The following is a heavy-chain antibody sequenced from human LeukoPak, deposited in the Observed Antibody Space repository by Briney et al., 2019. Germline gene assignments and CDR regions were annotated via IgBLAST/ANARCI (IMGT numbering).Heavy chain of an antibody. D-gene: IGHD5/OR15-5a*01. V-gene: IGHV1-18*01. J-gene: IGHJ5*02. CDR2: ISAYNGNT. Sequence: ASEKVSCKASGYTFTSYGISWVRQAPGQGLEWMGWISAYNGNTNYAQKLQGRVTMTTDTSTSTAYMELRSLRSDDTAVYYCARYSGYSVQNWFDPWGQGTLVTVSS. CDR3: ARYSGYSVQNWFDP. CDR1: GYTFTSYG.